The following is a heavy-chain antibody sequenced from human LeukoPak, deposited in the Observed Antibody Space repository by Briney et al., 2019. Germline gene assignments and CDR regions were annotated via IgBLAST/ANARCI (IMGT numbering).Heavy chain of an antibody. CDR3: ARDTRTFDY. Sequence: GGSLRLSCAASGFTFNTYGMHWVRQAPGKGLEWVANIKQDGSEKYYVDSVKGRFTISRDNAKNSLFPQMNSLRAEDTAVYYCARDTRTFDYWGQGTLVTVSS. J-gene: IGHJ4*02. CDR1: GFTFNTYG. CDR2: IKQDGSEK. V-gene: IGHV3-7*01. D-gene: IGHD1-26*01.